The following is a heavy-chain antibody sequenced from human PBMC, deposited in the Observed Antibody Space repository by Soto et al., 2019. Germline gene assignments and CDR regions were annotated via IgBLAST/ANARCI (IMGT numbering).Heavy chain of an antibody. V-gene: IGHV3-30*18. CDR2: ISNDGSNK. CDR1: GLPFSSHG. CDR3: AKDRDSSGWLGFDY. Sequence: GGSLRLSCAASGLPFSSHGMHWVRQAPGKGLEWVAMISNDGSNKYYADSVKGRFTISRDNAKNSLYLQMNSLRVEDTALYYCAKDRDSSGWLGFDYWGQGTLVTVSS. D-gene: IGHD6-19*01. J-gene: IGHJ4*02.